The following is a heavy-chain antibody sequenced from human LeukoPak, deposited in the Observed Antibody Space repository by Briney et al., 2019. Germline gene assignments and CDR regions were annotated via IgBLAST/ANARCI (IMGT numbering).Heavy chain of an antibody. Sequence: ASVKVSCKASEYTFTGYYMHWVRQAPGQGLEWMGRINPNNGGTNYAQKFQSRVTMTGDTSISTAYMELSSLRSDDTAVYYCTRESGSYHGNDFWGQGTLVTVSS. J-gene: IGHJ4*02. CDR2: INPNNGGT. CDR1: EYTFTGYY. V-gene: IGHV1-2*06. D-gene: IGHD1-26*01. CDR3: TRESGSYHGNDF.